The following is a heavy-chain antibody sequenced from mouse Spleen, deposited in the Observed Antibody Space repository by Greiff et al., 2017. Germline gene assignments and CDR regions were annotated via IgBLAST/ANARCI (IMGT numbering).Heavy chain of an antibody. Sequence: VQLQQSGAELVRPGASVKLSCKASGYTFTDYYINWVKQRPGQGLEWIARIYPGSGNTYYNEKFKGKATLTAEKSSSTAYMQLSSLTSEDSAVYFCARGNFLPRNAMDYWGQGTSVTVSS. CDR3: ARGNFLPRNAMDY. CDR2: IYPGSGNT. V-gene: IGHV1-76*01. J-gene: IGHJ4*01. CDR1: GYTFTDYY.